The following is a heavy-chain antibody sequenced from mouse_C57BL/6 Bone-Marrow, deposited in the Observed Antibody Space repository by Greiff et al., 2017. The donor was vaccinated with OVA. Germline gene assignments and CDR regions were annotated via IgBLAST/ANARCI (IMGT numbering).Heavy chain of an antibody. V-gene: IGHV1-64*01. J-gene: IGHJ2*01. CDR2: IHPNSGST. CDR1: GYTFTSYW. Sequence: QVQLQQPGAELVKPGASVKLSCKASGYTFTSYWMHWVKQRPGQGLEWIGMIHPNSGSTNYNEKFKSKATLSVDKTSSTAYKQLSSQRSEDSAVYYGAREDHYWGQGTTLTVSS. CDR3: AREDHY.